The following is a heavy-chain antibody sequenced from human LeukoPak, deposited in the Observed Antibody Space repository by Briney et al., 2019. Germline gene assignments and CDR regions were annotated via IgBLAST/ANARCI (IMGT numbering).Heavy chain of an antibody. V-gene: IGHV3-74*03. D-gene: IGHD6-13*01. J-gene: IGHJ4*02. Sequence: GGSLRLSCAASGFSFSNHWMHWVRQVPGKGLVWVSRINSDGSSTTYADSVKGRFTISRDNAKNTLYLQMNSLRDEGTAVYYCTRDVSQSSSLYGEFDYWGQGTQVTVSS. CDR1: GFSFSNHW. CDR2: INSDGSST. CDR3: TRDVSQSSSLYGEFDY.